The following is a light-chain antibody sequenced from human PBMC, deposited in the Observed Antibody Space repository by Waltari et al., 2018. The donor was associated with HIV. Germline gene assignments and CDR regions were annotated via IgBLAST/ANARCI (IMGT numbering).Light chain of an antibody. CDR2: QDT. CDR1: ALPAQF. J-gene: IGLJ3*02. V-gene: IGLV3-25*03. Sequence: SYDVTQPSSVSVSPGPTARITCSGSALPAQFVYWYQQKPGQAPVLVIYQDTQRPSGIPERFSGSSSGTVATLTIRGVRTEDEADYHCQSADLSGTYWVFGGGTKLTVL. CDR3: QSADLSGTYWV.